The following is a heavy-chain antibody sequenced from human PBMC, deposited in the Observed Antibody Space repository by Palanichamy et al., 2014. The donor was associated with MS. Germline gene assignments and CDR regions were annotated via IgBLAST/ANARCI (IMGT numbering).Heavy chain of an antibody. V-gene: IGHV3-48*02. CDR2: ISTSSSAI. J-gene: IGHJ4*02. CDR1: GFTLSSFS. D-gene: IGHD5-12*01. CDR3: ARHPVATYYFDF. Sequence: EVQLVEVWGRALVQPGGSLRLSCAASGFTLSSFSMNWVRQAPGKGLEWVSYISTSSSAIFYADSVKGRFTISRDNAKNSPYLQMDSLRDEDTAVYYCARHPVATYYFDFWGQGSLVTVSS.